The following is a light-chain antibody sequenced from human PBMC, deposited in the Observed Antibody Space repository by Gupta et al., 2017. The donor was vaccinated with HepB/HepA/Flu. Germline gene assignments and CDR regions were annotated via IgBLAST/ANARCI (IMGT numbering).Light chain of an antibody. CDR3: CSYACSYTVGVV. V-gene: IGLV2-11*01. CDR1: SSDVGGYNY. CDR2: DVS. J-gene: IGLJ2*01. Sequence: SLTQPLSVSGSPGQSVTFPCTGTSSDVGGYNYVSLYQQHPGKAPKLMLYDVSKRPAGVPDRVSGSKSGNTAAMTISRLQAEDEADYYCCSYACSYTVGVVFGGGTKLTVL.